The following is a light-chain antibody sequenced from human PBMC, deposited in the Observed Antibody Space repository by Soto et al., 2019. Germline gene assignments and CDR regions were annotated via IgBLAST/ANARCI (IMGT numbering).Light chain of an antibody. Sequence: DIYMAQSPSSLSASVGDRVTITCQASEDITNYLNWYQQKPGKAPKLLIYDASSLETGVPLRFTGGGSGTNFTFTISGLQPEDIASYYCQQYGNHPLTFGQGTMVEFK. CDR2: DAS. V-gene: IGKV1-33*01. CDR1: EDITNY. J-gene: IGKJ2*01. CDR3: QQYGNHPLT.